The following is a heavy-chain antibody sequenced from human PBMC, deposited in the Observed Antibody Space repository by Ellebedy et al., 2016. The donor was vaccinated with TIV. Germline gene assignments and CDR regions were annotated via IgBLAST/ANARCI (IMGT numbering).Heavy chain of an antibody. CDR1: GGTFSSYA. CDR2: INPNSGGT. Sequence: ASVKVSXXASGGTFSSYAISWVRQAPGQGLEWMGWINPNSGGTNYAQKFQGWVTMTRDTSISTAYMELSSLRSEDTAVYYCATDRSTVTTLGAFDIWGQGTMVTVSS. CDR3: ATDRSTVTTLGAFDI. D-gene: IGHD4-17*01. V-gene: IGHV1-2*04. J-gene: IGHJ3*02.